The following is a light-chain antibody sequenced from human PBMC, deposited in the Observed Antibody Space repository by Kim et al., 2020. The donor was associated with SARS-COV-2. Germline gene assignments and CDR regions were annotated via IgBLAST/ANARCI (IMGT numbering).Light chain of an antibody. CDR2: QDS. V-gene: IGLV3-1*01. CDR3: QAWDNSTLYV. J-gene: IGLJ1*01. CDR1: KLGYKY. Sequence: SYELTQPPSVSVSPGQTASITCSGDKLGYKYACWYQQKPGQSPVLVIYQDSKRPSGIPERFSGSNSRNTATLTISGTQAMDEADYYCQAWDNSTLYVFGTGTKVTVL.